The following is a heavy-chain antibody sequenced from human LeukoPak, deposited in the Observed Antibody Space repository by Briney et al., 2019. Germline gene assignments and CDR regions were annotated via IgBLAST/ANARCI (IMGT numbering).Heavy chain of an antibody. V-gene: IGHV4-59*01. D-gene: IGHD3-9*01. CDR2: IYYSGST. CDR1: GGSISSYY. J-gene: IGHJ4*02. CDR3: ARGEDILTGYSLDY. Sequence: SETLSLTCTVSGGSISSYYWSWIRQPPGKGLELIGYIYYSGSTNYNPSLKSRVTISVDTSKNQFSLKLSSVTAADTAVYYCARGEDILTGYSLDYWGQGTLVTVSS.